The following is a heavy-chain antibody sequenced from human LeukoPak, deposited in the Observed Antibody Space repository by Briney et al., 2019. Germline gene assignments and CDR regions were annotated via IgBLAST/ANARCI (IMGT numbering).Heavy chain of an antibody. CDR3: ARSMVYAISGWFDP. CDR1: GGSFSGYY. V-gene: IGHV4-34*01. J-gene: IGHJ5*02. Sequence: PSETLSLTCAVYGGSFSGYYWSWIRQPPGKGLEWMGEINHSGSTNYSPSLKSRVTISVDTSKNEFSLKLSSVTAEDTAVYYCARSMVYAISGWFDPWGQGTLVTVSS. D-gene: IGHD2-8*01. CDR2: INHSGST.